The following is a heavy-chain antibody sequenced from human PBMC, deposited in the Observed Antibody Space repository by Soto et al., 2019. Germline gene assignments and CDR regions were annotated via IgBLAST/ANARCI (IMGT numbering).Heavy chain of an antibody. CDR2: ISWNSGSI. J-gene: IGHJ6*02. Sequence: EVQLVESGGGLVQPGRSLRLSCAASGFTFDDYAMHWVRQAPGKGLEWVSGISWNSGSIGYADSVKGRFTISRDNATNSLYLQMNSLRAEDTALYYCAKDLRPYSGSYHYYYGMDVWGQGTTVTVSS. CDR1: GFTFDDYA. V-gene: IGHV3-9*01. CDR3: AKDLRPYSGSYHYYYGMDV. D-gene: IGHD3-10*01.